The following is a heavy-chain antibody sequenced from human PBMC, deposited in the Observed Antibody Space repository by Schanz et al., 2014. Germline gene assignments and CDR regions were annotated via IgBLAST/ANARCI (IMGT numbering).Heavy chain of an antibody. CDR1: GFTFSSYA. CDR3: AKIERNED. D-gene: IGHD1-1*01. CDR2: IGTSGGT. V-gene: IGHV3-23*04. J-gene: IGHJ4*02. Sequence: VQLVESGGGVVQPGRSLRLSCAASGFTFSSYALHWVRQAPGKGLEWVSTIGTSGGTNYAESVKGRFTIPRDNSKNTLYLQMNSLRAEDTAVYFCAKIERNEDWGQGTLVTVSS.